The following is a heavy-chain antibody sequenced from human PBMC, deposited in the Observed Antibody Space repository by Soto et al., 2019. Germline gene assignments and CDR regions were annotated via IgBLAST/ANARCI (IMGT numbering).Heavy chain of an antibody. CDR1: GGTFSSYA. CDR3: ARDGYDFWSGSTHTFDY. Sequence: SVKVSCKASGGTFSSYAISWVRQAPGQGLEWMGGIIPIFGTANYARKFQGRVTITADESTSTAYMELSSLRSEDTAVYYCARDGYDFWSGSTHTFDYWGQGTLVTVSS. J-gene: IGHJ4*02. V-gene: IGHV1-69*13. D-gene: IGHD3-3*01. CDR2: IIPIFGTA.